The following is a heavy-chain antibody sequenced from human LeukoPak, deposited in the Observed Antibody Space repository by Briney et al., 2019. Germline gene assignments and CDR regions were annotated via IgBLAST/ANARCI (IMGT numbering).Heavy chain of an antibody. CDR3: ARCSDYGDYLNYNWFDP. CDR1: GFTFSSYG. CDR2: IRYDGSNK. V-gene: IGHV3-30*02. D-gene: IGHD4-17*01. Sequence: QPGGSLRLSCAASGFTFSSYGMHWVRQAPGKGLEWVAFIRYDGSNKNYADPVKGRFTIARDSSKNTLYLQMNSLRVEDTAVYYCARCSDYGDYLNYNWFDPWGQGTLVTVSS. J-gene: IGHJ5*02.